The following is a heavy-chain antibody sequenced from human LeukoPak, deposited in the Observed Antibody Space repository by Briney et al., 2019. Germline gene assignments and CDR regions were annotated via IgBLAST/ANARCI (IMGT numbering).Heavy chain of an antibody. D-gene: IGHD3-10*01. J-gene: IGHJ3*02. Sequence: SETLSLTCTVSVGSISTYYWGWVRQPPGKGLEWIGNIFYSGSTYYSPSLKSRVTISLDTSRNQFSLKLNSVTAADTAVYYCAKSNGYGLVDIWGQGTMVTVSS. CDR1: VGSISTYY. CDR2: IFYSGST. CDR3: AKSNGYGLVDI. V-gene: IGHV4-39*07.